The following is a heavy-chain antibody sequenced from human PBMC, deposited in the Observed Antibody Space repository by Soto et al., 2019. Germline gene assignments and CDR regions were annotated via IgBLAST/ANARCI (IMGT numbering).Heavy chain of an antibody. CDR1: EFTFNTHW. D-gene: IGHD6-13*01. CDR2: IKDDGSEK. Sequence: EVQLVESGGGLVQPGGSLRLSSLASEFTFNTHWMNWVRQAPAKGLEWVANIKDDGSEKYYVDSVKGRFTISRDNAMNTLYLQMKSLRGEDMAVYYCARDWGTPGRGSAVGYYYPYGMDVWGQGTTVTVSS. CDR3: ARDWGTPGRGSAVGYYYPYGMDV. V-gene: IGHV3-7*05. J-gene: IGHJ6*02.